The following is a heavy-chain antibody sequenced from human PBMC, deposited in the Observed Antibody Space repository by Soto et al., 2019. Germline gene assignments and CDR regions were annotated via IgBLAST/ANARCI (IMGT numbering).Heavy chain of an antibody. J-gene: IGHJ5*02. D-gene: IGHD6-19*01. CDR2: IRYDGTKK. CDR1: GFSLRTYG. V-gene: IGHV3-33*01. Sequence: QVQLVESGGGVVQSGRSLTLSCAASGFSLRTYGIHWIRRAPGKGLEWVAFIRYDGTKKFYANSVKGRSTISKDNSNNILYLQMSGLRAEDTAVYYCERDVVTAVAGSVNWFDPWGQGTLVTVSS. CDR3: ERDVVTAVAGSVNWFDP.